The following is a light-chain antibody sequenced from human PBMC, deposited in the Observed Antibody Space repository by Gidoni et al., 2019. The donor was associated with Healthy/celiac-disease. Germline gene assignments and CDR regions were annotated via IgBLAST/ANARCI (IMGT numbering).Light chain of an antibody. CDR3: CSYAGSSTLRVV. V-gene: IGLV2-23*01. J-gene: IGLJ2*01. CDR2: EGS. Sequence: QSALTQPASVSGSPGQSLTISCTGTSSDVGSYNLVSWYQQHPGKAPKLMIYEGSKRPAGVSNRFSGAKSGNTASLTISGLQAEDEAEYYCCSYAGSSTLRVVFGGGTKLTVL. CDR1: SSDVGSYNL.